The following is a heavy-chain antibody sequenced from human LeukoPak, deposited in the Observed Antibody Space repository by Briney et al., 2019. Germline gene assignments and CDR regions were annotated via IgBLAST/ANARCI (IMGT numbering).Heavy chain of an antibody. CDR3: ARVGILTGSYYYMDV. Sequence: PSETLSLTCTVSGGSISSYYWSWIRQPPGKGLEWIGYIYYSGSTNYNPSLKSRVTISVDTSKSQFSLKLSSVTAADTAVYYCARVGILTGSYYYMDVWGKGTTVTVSS. V-gene: IGHV4-59*01. CDR1: GGSISSYY. D-gene: IGHD3-9*01. J-gene: IGHJ6*03. CDR2: IYYSGST.